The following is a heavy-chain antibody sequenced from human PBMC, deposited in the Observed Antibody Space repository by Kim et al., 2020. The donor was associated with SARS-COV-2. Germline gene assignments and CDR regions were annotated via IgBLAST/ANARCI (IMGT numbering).Heavy chain of an antibody. CDR3: ARPSSTSCPCYYMDV. V-gene: IGHV3-23*01. Sequence: GGSLRLSCAASEFTFSTYAMNWVRQAPGKGLVWVSRISGSGNSTNYADSVKGRFTISRDNDKNTLYLQMNSLRAEDTALYYCARPSSTSCPCYYMDVWGKGTPVTVSS. CDR1: EFTFSTYA. CDR2: ISGSGNST. D-gene: IGHD2-2*01. J-gene: IGHJ6*03.